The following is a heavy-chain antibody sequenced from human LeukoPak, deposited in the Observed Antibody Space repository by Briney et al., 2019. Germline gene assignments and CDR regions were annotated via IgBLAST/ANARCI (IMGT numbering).Heavy chain of an antibody. D-gene: IGHD3-10*01. CDR2: ISSSSSYI. CDR3: ASVDYYGSGNYYNDVDY. V-gene: IGHV3-21*01. CDR1: GFTFSSYS. J-gene: IGHJ4*02. Sequence: GGSLRLSCAASGFTFSSYSMNWVRQAPGKGLEWVSSISSSSSYIYYAGSVKGRFTISRDNAKNSLYLQMNSLRAEDTALYYCASVDYYGSGNYYNDVDYWGQGTLVTVSS.